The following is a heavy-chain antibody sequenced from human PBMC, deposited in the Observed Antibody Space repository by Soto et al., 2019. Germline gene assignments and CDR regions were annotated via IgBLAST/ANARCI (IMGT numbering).Heavy chain of an antibody. CDR3: VRKSTQWENNWFHP. CDR2: FYYSGST. Sequence: SETLSLTCAVSGGSITGSDYSWGWVRQPPGKGLEWIGTFYYSGSTYYNPSLRSRVTISLDTSRNQHYLKVSSLTAADTAVYYCVRKSTQWENNWFHPWGQGTRVTVSS. CDR1: GGSITGSDYS. J-gene: IGHJ5*02. V-gene: IGHV4-39*01. D-gene: IGHD1-26*01.